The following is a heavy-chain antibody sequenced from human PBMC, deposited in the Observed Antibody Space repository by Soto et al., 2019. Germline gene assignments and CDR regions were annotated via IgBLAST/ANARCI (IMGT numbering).Heavy chain of an antibody. J-gene: IGHJ6*02. Sequence: GGSLRLSCAASGFTFSSYSMNWVRQAPGKGLEWVSYISSSSSTIYYADSVKGRFTISRDNAKNSLYLQMNSLRDEDTAVYYCARDFGVEPYYYYGMDVWGQGTTVTVSS. CDR2: ISSSSSTI. D-gene: IGHD3-16*01. V-gene: IGHV3-48*02. CDR1: GFTFSSYS. CDR3: ARDFGVEPYYYYGMDV.